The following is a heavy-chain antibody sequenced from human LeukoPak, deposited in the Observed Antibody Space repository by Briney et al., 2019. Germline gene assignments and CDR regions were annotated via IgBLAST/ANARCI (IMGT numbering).Heavy chain of an antibody. Sequence: SETLSLTCAVYGGSFSGYYWSWIRQPPGKGLEWIGEINHSGSTSYNPSLKSRVTISVDTSKNQFSLKLSSVTAADTAVYYCARDIYDYVWGSYRMAYFDYWGQGTLVTVSS. J-gene: IGHJ4*02. V-gene: IGHV4-34*01. CDR2: INHSGST. D-gene: IGHD3-16*02. CDR3: ARDIYDYVWGSYRMAYFDY. CDR1: GGSFSGYY.